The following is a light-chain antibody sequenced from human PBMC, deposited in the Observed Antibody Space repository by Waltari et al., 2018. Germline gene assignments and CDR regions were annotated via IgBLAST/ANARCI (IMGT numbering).Light chain of an antibody. CDR1: SRDVGGYNY. J-gene: IGLJ2*01. V-gene: IGLV2-14*03. Sequence: QSALTQPASVSGSPGQSITISCTGTSRDVGGYNYVSWYQQHPGNAPKLMIYDVSNRPSGVSNRFSGSKSGNTASLPISGLQAEDEADYYCSSYISSSTLELFGGGTSLTVL. CDR3: SSYISSSTLEL. CDR2: DVS.